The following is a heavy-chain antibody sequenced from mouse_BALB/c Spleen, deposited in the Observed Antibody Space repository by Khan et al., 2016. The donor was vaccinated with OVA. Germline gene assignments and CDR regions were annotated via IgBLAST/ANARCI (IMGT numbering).Heavy chain of an antibody. CDR3: ARVGAAYYRSDGGAIEY. CDR2: INTHSGVP. Sequence: QIQLVQSGPELKKPGETVRISCKASGYTFTTAGIQWVQKMPGKGLKWIGWINTHSGVPKYAEDFKGRFAFSLEISVNTAYLQITTLKNEDTATYFCARVGAAYYRSDGGAIEYWGQGTSVTVSS. V-gene: IGHV9-4*02. J-gene: IGHJ4*01. D-gene: IGHD2-12*01. CDR1: GYTFTTAG.